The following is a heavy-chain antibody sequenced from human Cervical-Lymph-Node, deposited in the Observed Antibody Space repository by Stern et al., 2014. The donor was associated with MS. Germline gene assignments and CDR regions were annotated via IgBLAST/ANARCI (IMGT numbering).Heavy chain of an antibody. Sequence: QVTLKESGPALVKPTQTLTLTCTVSGLSLSTSGLGVGWIRQPPGEALEWLAYIYWDDQKRYSPSLKSRLTITKDTSKNQVVLTLTNVDPVDTATYYCAHRTAGPFDYWGQGTLVTVSS. CDR3: AHRTAGPFDY. CDR1: GLSLSTSGLG. J-gene: IGHJ4*02. CDR2: IYWDDQK. V-gene: IGHV2-5*02.